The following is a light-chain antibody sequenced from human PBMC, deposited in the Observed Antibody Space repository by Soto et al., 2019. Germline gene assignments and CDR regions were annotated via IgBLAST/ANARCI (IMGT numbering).Light chain of an antibody. CDR1: QGISTY. J-gene: IGKJ1*01. CDR3: QQYNIYSWT. CDR2: DAS. Sequence: DIQLTQSPYFLSASVGDIVTITCRASQGISTYLAWYQQKLGKAPKLLIYDASTLQSGVPSRFSGSRSGTEFTLTISSLQPDDFATYYCQQYNIYSWTFGQGANV. V-gene: IGKV1-9*01.